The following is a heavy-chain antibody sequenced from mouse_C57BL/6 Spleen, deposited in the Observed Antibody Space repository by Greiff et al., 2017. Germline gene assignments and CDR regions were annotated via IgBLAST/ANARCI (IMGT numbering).Heavy chain of an antibody. CDR2: IDPNSGGT. Sequence: QVQLKQPGAELVKPGASVKLSCKASGYTFTSYWMHWVKPRPGRGLEWIGRIDPNSGGTKYNEKFKSKATLTVDKPSSTAYMQLSSLTSEDSAVXYGARWRDYDGGYFDYWGQGTTLTVSS. J-gene: IGHJ2*01. D-gene: IGHD2-4*01. CDR1: GYTFTSYW. CDR3: ARWRDYDGGYFDY. V-gene: IGHV1-72*01.